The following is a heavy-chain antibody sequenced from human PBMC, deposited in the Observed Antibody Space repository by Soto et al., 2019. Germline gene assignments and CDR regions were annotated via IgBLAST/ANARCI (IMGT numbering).Heavy chain of an antibody. D-gene: IGHD2-15*01. Sequence: GAPVEDSFKASGYNLAAYYTYLVRQAPERWLELVVVMDPITVGTEYEATRRDRVTMTRDTSINTAYMALRRLRSDDTAIYFCARGRDAACQFYSRPGMDVWGQGTTVTVSS. V-gene: IGHV1-2*02. CDR3: ARGRDAACQFYSRPGMDV. CDR1: GYNLAAYY. CDR2: MDPITVGT. J-gene: IGHJ6*02.